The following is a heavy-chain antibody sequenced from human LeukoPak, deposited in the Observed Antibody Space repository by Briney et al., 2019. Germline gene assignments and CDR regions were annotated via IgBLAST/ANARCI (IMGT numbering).Heavy chain of an antibody. Sequence: GGSLRLSCAASGFTFSSYAMSWVRQAPGKGLEWVSAISGSGSTNYADSVKGRFTISRDNSKNTLYLQMNSLRAEDTAVYYCARVGCSGGSCLDYWGQGTLVTVSS. D-gene: IGHD2-15*01. J-gene: IGHJ4*02. CDR3: ARVGCSGGSCLDY. CDR1: GFTFSSYA. CDR2: ISGSGST. V-gene: IGHV3-23*01.